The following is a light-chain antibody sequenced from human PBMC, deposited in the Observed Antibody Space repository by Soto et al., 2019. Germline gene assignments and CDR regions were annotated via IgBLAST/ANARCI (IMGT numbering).Light chain of an antibody. Sequence: DIQMTQSPCTLSASVGDRVTITCRASQDINSWLTWYQQKPGKAPKVLIYIASRLQSGVPSRFSGRGSGTDFSLTIRNLQPEDFATDVCQKSKTFPLTFGGGTQVDI. CDR1: QDINSW. CDR2: IAS. V-gene: IGKV1-12*01. J-gene: IGKJ4*01. CDR3: QKSKTFPLT.